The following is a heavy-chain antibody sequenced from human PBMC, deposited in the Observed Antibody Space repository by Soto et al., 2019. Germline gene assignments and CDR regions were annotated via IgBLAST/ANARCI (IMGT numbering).Heavy chain of an antibody. Sequence: ASVKVSCKASGYSFSFYGINWVRQAPGQGPEWMGWISSYNGDTNYAQTFQGRVTMTTDTSTSTAYMELRSLRSDDTAVYYCAREGVAPYYYYGMDVWGQGTPLTVSS. CDR3: AREGVAPYYYYGMDV. V-gene: IGHV1-18*01. CDR2: ISSYNGDT. D-gene: IGHD5-12*01. J-gene: IGHJ6*02. CDR1: GYSFSFYG.